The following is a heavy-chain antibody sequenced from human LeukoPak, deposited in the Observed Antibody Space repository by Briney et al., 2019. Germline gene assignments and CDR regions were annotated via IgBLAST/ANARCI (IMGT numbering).Heavy chain of an antibody. Sequence: PSETLSLTCTVSGGSISSYYWSWIRQPPGKGLEWIGYIYYSGSTNYNPSLKSRVTISVDTSKNQFSLKLSSVTAADTAVYYCARGPMVRGVIITGGFDYWGQGTLVTVSS. CDR1: GGSISSYY. CDR2: IYYSGST. J-gene: IGHJ4*02. CDR3: ARGPMVRGVIITGGFDY. V-gene: IGHV4-59*01. D-gene: IGHD3-10*01.